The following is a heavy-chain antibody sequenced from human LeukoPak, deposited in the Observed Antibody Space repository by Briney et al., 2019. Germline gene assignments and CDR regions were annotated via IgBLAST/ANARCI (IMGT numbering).Heavy chain of an antibody. Sequence: GGSLRLSCAASGFTFSDYYMSWIRQAPGKGLEWVSYISSSGSTIYYADSVKSRFTISRDNAKNSLYLHMNSLRAEDTAVYYCARAVTPYSGYEHYYYYYMDVWGKGTTVTVSS. V-gene: IGHV3-11*04. CDR3: ARAVTPYSGYEHYYYYYMDV. CDR1: GFTFSDYY. D-gene: IGHD5-12*01. CDR2: ISSSGSTI. J-gene: IGHJ6*03.